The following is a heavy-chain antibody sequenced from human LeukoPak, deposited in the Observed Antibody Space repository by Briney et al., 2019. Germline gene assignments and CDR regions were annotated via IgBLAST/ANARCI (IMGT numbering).Heavy chain of an antibody. Sequence: SETLSLNCTVSGGSISSYYWSWLRQPPGKGLEWIGYIYYSGSTNYNPSLKSRVTISVDTSKNQFSLKLSSVTAADTAVYYCAGYQLLPYYYYGMDVWGQGTTVTVSS. CDR2: IYYSGST. D-gene: IGHD2-2*01. J-gene: IGHJ6*02. V-gene: IGHV4-59*01. CDR1: GGSISSYY. CDR3: AGYQLLPYYYYGMDV.